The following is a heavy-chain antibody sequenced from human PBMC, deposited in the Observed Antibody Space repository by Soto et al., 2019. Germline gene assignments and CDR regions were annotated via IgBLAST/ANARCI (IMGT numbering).Heavy chain of an antibody. CDR1: GFTFSSYW. V-gene: IGHV3-7*01. D-gene: IGHD2-15*01. CDR3: ARDPAGWPAVRSDY. CDR2: IKQDGSEK. J-gene: IGHJ4*02. Sequence: GGSLRLSCAASGFTFSSYWMSWVRQAPGKGLEWVANIKQDGSEKYYVDSVKGRFTISRDNAKNSLYLQMNSLRAEDTAVYYCARDPAGWPAVRSDYWGQGTLVTVSS.